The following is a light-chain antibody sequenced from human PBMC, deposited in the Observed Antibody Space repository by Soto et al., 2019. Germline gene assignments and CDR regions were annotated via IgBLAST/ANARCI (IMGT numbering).Light chain of an antibody. CDR3: QQYNYWPPIT. CDR2: GAS. CDR1: QSVSNN. Sequence: EIVMTQSPATLSVSPGERVTLSCRASQSVSNNLVWYQQKPGQAPRLLIYGASTRATGIPARFSGSGSGTEFTLTISSLQSEDFAVYYCQQYNYWPPITFGQGTRLEIK. V-gene: IGKV3-15*01. J-gene: IGKJ5*01.